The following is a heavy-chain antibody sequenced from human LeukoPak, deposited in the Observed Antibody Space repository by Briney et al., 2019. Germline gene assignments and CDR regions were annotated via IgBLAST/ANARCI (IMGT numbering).Heavy chain of an antibody. CDR2: VNPNSGGT. CDR1: GYTFTGYY. J-gene: IGHJ3*02. CDR3: AKAKWLAHDAFDI. D-gene: IGHD6-19*01. Sequence: GASVKVSCKASGYTFTGYYMHWVRQAPGQGLEWMGWVNPNSGGTNYAQKFQGRVTMTRDTSISTAYMELSRLRSGDTAVYYCAKAKWLAHDAFDIWGQGTMVTVSS. V-gene: IGHV1-2*02.